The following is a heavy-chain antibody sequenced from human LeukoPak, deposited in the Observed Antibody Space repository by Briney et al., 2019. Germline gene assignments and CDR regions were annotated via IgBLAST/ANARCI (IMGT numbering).Heavy chain of an antibody. CDR1: GGSFSGYY. D-gene: IGHD5-24*01. CDR3: ARRPGERRDGPNFQH. J-gene: IGHJ1*01. V-gene: IGHV4-34*01. CDR2: INHSGST. Sequence: SETLSLTSAVYGGSFSGYYWSWIRQPPGKGLEWIGEINHSGSTNYNPSLKSRVTISVDTSKNQFSLKLSSVTAADTAVYYCARRPGERRDGPNFQHWGQGTLVTVSS.